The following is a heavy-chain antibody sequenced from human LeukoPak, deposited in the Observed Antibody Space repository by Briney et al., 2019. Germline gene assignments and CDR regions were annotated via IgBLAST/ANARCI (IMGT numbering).Heavy chain of an antibody. J-gene: IGHJ6*02. CDR1: GGSISSDY. Sequence: SETLSLTCTVSGGSISSDYWQWIRQPPGKGLEWIGYIYYSGSTNYNPSLKSRVTISVDTSKNQFSLKLSSVTAADTAVYYCARHLYFREDIVVVPAALPPRYYYYYGMDVWGQGTTVTVSS. CDR2: IYYSGST. CDR3: ARHLYFREDIVVVPAALPPRYYYYYGMDV. D-gene: IGHD2-2*01. V-gene: IGHV4-59*08.